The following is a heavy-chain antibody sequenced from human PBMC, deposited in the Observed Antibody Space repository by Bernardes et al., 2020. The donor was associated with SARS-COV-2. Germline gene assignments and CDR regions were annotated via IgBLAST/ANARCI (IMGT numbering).Heavy chain of an antibody. CDR1: GFTFSNYW. Sequence: GGSLRLSCAASGFTFSNYWMTWVRQAPGKGLEWVACIKQDGSEEYYVDSVRGRFTISRDNAKSSLYLQMNSLRAEDTAVYHCGGGTGWAFDVWGRGALVAVSS. J-gene: IGHJ2*01. CDR3: GGGTGWAFDV. V-gene: IGHV3-7*01. CDR2: IKQDGSEE. D-gene: IGHD3-9*01.